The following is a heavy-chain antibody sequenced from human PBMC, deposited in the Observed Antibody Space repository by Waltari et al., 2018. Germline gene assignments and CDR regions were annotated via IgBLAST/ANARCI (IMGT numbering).Heavy chain of an antibody. V-gene: IGHV3-23*01. CDR2: ISGSGGST. Sequence: EALLLASGGGLVQSGGSLRLSCAAYGFTFRRYAMSWVRQAPGKGLGWVSAISGSGGSTYYADSVKGRFTISRDNSKNTLYLQRNSLRAEDTAVYYCVSPLDYWGQGTLVTVSS. CDR1: GFTFRRYA. CDR3: VSPLDY. J-gene: IGHJ4*02.